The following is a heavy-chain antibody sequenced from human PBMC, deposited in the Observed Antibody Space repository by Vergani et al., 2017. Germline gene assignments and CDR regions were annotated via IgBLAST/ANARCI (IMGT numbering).Heavy chain of an antibody. CDR2: ISGSGGST. J-gene: IGHJ6*02. V-gene: IGHV3-23*01. CDR3: AKANPRNSXYDYLYYYHAMDV. D-gene: IGHD5-12*01. Sequence: EVQLLESGGDLVQPGGSLRLSCAASGFTFNHYAMNWVRQAPGKGLEWVSGISGSGGSTYYAGSVKGRFTISRDSSKNTLYLQMNSRSAGDTAVYYCAKANPRNSXYDYLYYYHAMDVWGQGTTVTVSS. CDR1: GFTFNHYA.